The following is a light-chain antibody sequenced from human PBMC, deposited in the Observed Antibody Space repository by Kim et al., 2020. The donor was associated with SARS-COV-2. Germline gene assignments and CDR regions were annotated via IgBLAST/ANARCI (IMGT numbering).Light chain of an antibody. CDR3: QQYGGSPLT. CDR1: QSVSSSY. CDR2: GAS. V-gene: IGKV3-20*01. Sequence: EIVLTQSPGPLSLSPGERATLSCRARQSVSSSYLAWYQQKPGQAPRHLIYGASSRATGIPDRFSGSGSGTDFTLTISRLEPEDFAVYYCQQYGGSPLTFGGGTKVDIK. J-gene: IGKJ4*01.